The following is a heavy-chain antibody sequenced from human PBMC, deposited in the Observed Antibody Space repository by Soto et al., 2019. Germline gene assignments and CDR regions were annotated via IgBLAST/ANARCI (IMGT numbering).Heavy chain of an antibody. D-gene: IGHD3-10*01. V-gene: IGHV3-72*01. CDR3: ARVSGSYYQSFDY. CDR2: IRNKANSYFT. CDR1: GFTFSDHY. J-gene: IGHJ4*02. Sequence: EVQLVESGGGLVQPGGSLRLSCAASGFTFSDHYMDWVRQAPGKGLEWVGRIRNKANSYFTQYAASVKGRFTISRDDSKNSLYLQMNSLKTEDTAVYCCARVSGSYYQSFDYWGQGTLVTVSS.